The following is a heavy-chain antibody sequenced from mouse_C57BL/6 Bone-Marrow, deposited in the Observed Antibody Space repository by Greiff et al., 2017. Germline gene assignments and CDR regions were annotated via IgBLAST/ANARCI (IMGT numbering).Heavy chain of an antibody. J-gene: IGHJ4*01. CDR2: INPSNGGT. Sequence: QVQLQQPGTELVKPGASVKLSCKASGYTFTSYWMHWVKQRPGQGLEWIGNINPSNGGTYYNEKFKSKATLTVDKSSSTAYMQLSSLTSEDSAVYYCARGEYGRIPLYAMDYWGQGTSVTVSS. CDR3: ARGEYGRIPLYAMDY. V-gene: IGHV1-53*01. CDR1: GYTFTSYW. D-gene: IGHD1-1*01.